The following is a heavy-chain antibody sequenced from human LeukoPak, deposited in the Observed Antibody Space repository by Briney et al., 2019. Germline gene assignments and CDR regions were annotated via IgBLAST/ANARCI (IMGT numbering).Heavy chain of an antibody. J-gene: IGHJ4*02. CDR3: ERARDGLWFGTHFDY. V-gene: IGHV1-2*02. Sequence: ASVKVSCKASGYTFTGYYMHWVRQAPGQGREWMGWINPNSGGTNYAQKFQGRVTMTRDTSISTAYMAMSRLRSDDTAVYSCERARDGLWFGTHFDYWGQGTLVTVSS. CDR2: INPNSGGT. D-gene: IGHD3-10*01. CDR1: GYTFTGYY.